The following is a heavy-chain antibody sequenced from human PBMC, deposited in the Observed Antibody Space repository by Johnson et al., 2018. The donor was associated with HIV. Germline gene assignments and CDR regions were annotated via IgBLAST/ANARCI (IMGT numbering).Heavy chain of an antibody. J-gene: IGHJ3*02. CDR3: ASLPWGFYTFEI. Sequence: VQLVESGGGLVQPGGSLRLSCAASGFTVSSNYMSWVRQAPGKGLEWVSVIYSGGSTYYADSVKGRFTISRDNSKNTLYLQMNSLRAEDTAVYYCASLPWGFYTFEIWGQGTMVTVSS. CDR1: GFTVSSNY. CDR2: IYSGGST. V-gene: IGHV3-66*01. D-gene: IGHD2-2*02.